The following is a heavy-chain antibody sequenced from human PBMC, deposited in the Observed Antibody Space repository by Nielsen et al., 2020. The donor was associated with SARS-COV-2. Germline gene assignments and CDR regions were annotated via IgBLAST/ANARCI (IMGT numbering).Heavy chain of an antibody. CDR1: GGSFSDYY. CDR3: ARVPLVGSLGWELLVKGLKGYYFDS. Sequence: SETLSLTCAVYGGSFSDYYWSWLRQPPGKGLEWIGESIQRGSTNYNPSLKSRASISLDTSKNQFSLKLNSVTAADTAVYYCARVPLVGSLGWELLVKGLKGYYFDSWGQGTLVTVSS. CDR2: SIQRGST. D-gene: IGHD2-8*02. J-gene: IGHJ4*02. V-gene: IGHV4-34*12.